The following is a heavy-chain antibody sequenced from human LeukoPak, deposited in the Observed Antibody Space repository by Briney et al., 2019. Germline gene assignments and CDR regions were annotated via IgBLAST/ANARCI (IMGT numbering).Heavy chain of an antibody. V-gene: IGHV1-46*01. D-gene: IGHD3-22*01. CDR2: INPSGGST. J-gene: IGHJ3*02. CDR3: ARDGHRRYHYDSSGREDAFDI. Sequence: ASVKVSCKASGYTFTSYYMHWVRQAPGQGLEWMGIINPSGGSTSYAQKFQDRVTITADKSTSTAYMELSSLRSDDTAVYYCARDGHRRYHYDSSGREDAFDIWGQGTMVTVSS. CDR1: GYTFTSYY.